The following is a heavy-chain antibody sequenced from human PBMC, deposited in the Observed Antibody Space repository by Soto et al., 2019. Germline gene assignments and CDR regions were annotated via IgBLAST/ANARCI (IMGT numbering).Heavy chain of an antibody. J-gene: IGHJ4*02. CDR2: IYYSGTT. CDR3: ARAFAIDWYTYYFDY. Sequence: PSETLSLTGAVSGYSISSSNWWVWIRQPPGKGLEWIGYIYYSGTTYYNPSLKSRVTMSVDTSKNQFSLKLTSVTAVDTAVYYCARAFAIDWYTYYFDYCGQGPLVTVSS. CDR1: GYSISSSNW. D-gene: IGHD3-9*01. V-gene: IGHV4-28*03.